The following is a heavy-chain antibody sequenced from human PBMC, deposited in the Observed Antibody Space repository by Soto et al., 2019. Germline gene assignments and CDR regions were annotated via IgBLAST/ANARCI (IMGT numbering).Heavy chain of an antibody. V-gene: IGHV3-74*01. CDR3: ARVASGSYDWIDP. J-gene: IGHJ5*02. CDR1: KFTFTSYW. D-gene: IGHD1-26*01. CDR2: INPDGSRT. Sequence: EVQLVESGGGLVQPGGSLRLSCAASKFTFTSYWMHWVRQAPGKGLMWVSRINPDGSRTTYADSVKGRFTISRDNAKNTVVLQMNILRVEDTAVYYCARVASGSYDWIDPWGQGSLVTVSS.